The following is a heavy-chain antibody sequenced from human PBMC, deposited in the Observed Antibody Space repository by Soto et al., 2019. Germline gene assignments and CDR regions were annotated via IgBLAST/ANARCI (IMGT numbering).Heavy chain of an antibody. V-gene: IGHV6-1*01. CDR2: TYYKWSKWNY. J-gene: IGHJ4*02. CDR3: ERDHPDFNSGLDS. D-gene: IGHD1-26*01. Sequence: QAVSLTCAISCDSVSSDVSTCNCIRQSPSRGLEWLGRTYYKWSKWNYDYAMSVKSRISINPDTSKNHFSLQLKSVTPEDTAMYYCERDHPDFNSGLDSWGQGTLVTVSS. CDR1: CDSVSSDVST.